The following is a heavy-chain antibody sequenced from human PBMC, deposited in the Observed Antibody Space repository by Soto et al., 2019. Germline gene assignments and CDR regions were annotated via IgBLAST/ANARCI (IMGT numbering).Heavy chain of an antibody. J-gene: IGHJ4*02. CDR2: IKTKTDGGTT. CDR1: GGSVSSGSHY. Sequence: VQLQESGPGLVKPSETLSLTCTVSGGSVSSGSHYWSWIRQPPGKGLEWIGRIKTKTDGGTTDYAAPVKGRFTISRDDSKNTVYLYLQMNSLKSDDTAVYYCTAGSGKSDFDYWGQGTLVTVSS. D-gene: IGHD3-10*01. V-gene: IGHV3-15*01. CDR3: TAGSGKSDFDY.